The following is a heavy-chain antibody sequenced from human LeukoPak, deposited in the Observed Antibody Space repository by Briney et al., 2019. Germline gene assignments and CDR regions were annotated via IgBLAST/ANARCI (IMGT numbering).Heavy chain of an antibody. D-gene: IGHD3-10*01. Sequence: PSETLSLTCTDSSGSINDFYWRWIRQPPGKGLEWIEYIYYSGTTNYNPSLKSRVTISVDTSKTQFSLKLSSVTAADTAVYYCARDSGSYLPYGMDLWGQGNTVTVSS. CDR1: SGSINDFY. CDR3: ARDSGSYLPYGMDL. CDR2: IYYSGTT. V-gene: IGHV4-59*01. J-gene: IGHJ6*02.